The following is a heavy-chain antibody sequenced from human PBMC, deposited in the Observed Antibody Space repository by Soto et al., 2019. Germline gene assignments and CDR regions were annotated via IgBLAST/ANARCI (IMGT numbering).Heavy chain of an antibody. V-gene: IGHV3-21*01. D-gene: IGHD2-2*01. CDR3: ARDGLYCSSTSCFRIEDAFDI. CDR2: ISSSSSYI. CDR1: GFTFSSYS. J-gene: IGHJ3*02. Sequence: GGSLRLSCAASGFTFSSYSMNWVRQAPGKGLEWVSSISSSSSYIYYADSVKGRFTISRDNAKNSLYLQMNSLRAEDTAVYYCARDGLYCSSTSCFRIEDAFDIWGQGTMVTVSS.